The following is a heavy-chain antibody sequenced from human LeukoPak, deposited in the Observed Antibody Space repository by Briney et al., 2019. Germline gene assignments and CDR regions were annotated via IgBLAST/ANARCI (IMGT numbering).Heavy chain of an antibody. V-gene: IGHV4-39*01. Sequence: PSETLSLTRTVSGVSISSSSYYWGWIRQPPGKGLEWIGSIYYSGSTYYNPSLKSRVTISVDTSKNQFSLMLNSVTAADTAVYYCARHGGRCELPSSYYYYYMDVWGKGSTV. CDR2: IYYSGST. CDR3: ARHGGRCELPSSYYYYYMDV. CDR1: GVSISSSSYY. J-gene: IGHJ6*03. D-gene: IGHD1-26*01.